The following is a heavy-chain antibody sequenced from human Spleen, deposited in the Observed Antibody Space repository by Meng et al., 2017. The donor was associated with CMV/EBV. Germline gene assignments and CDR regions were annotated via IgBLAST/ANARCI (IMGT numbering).Heavy chain of an antibody. V-gene: IGHV4-34*01. CDR3: ARFDGYNNFDY. D-gene: IGHD5-24*01. CDR1: GGYFRGYY. CDR2: INHSGST. J-gene: IGHJ4*02. Sequence: QWGAGRFTPLDNPSVNWSGLGGYFRGYYWSWIRQAPGKGLGWIGEINHSGSTNSNPSLKSRVTISVDKSKNQFSLKMSSVTAADTAVYYCARFDGYNNFDYWGQGTLVTVSS.